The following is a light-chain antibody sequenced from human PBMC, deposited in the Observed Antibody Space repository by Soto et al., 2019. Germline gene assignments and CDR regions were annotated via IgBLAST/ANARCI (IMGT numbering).Light chain of an antibody. CDR2: DVS. Sequence: QSALTQPASVSGSPGPSITISCTGTSSDVGGYNYVSWYQQHPGKAPKLMIYDVSNRPSGVYNRFSGSKSVNTASLTISGLQAEDEADYYCSSYTSTNTLVVFGGGTKLTVL. J-gene: IGLJ2*01. V-gene: IGLV2-14*01. CDR3: SSYTSTNTLVV. CDR1: SSDVGGYNY.